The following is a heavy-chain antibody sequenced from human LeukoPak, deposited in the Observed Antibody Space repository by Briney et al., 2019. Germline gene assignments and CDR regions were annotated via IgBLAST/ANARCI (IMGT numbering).Heavy chain of an antibody. V-gene: IGHV4-59*08. D-gene: IGHD2-21*01. Sequence: PSETLSLTCTVSGGSISSYYWSWIRQPPGKGLEWIGSIYHSGSTYYNPSLKSRVTISVDTSKNQFSLKLSSVTAAGTAVYYCARYSVSASFDYWGQGTLVTVSS. CDR2: IYHSGST. CDR3: ARYSVSASFDY. CDR1: GGSISSYY. J-gene: IGHJ4*02.